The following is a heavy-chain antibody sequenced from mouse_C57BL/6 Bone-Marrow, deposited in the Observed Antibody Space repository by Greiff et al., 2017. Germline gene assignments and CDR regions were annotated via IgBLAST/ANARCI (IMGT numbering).Heavy chain of an antibody. D-gene: IGHD2-5*01. J-gene: IGHJ1*03. CDR2: IDPSDSYT. Sequence: QVQLKQPGAELVKPGASVKLSCKASGYTFTSYWMQWVKQRPGQGLEWIGEIDPSDSYTNYNQKFKGKATLTVDTSSSTAYMQLSSLTSEDSAVYYCARKVTTGYWYFDVWGTGTTVTVSS. CDR3: ARKVTTGYWYFDV. CDR1: GYTFTSYW. V-gene: IGHV1-50*01.